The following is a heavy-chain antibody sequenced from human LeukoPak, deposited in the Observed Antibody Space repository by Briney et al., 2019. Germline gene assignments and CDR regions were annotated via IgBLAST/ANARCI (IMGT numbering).Heavy chain of an antibody. Sequence: GGSLRLSCAASGFTFSSYEMNWVRQAPGKGLEWVSYISSSGSTIYYADSVKGRFTISRDNAKNSLYLQMNSLRAEDTAVYYCAKVTGTTSRRAPFDYWGQGTLVTVSS. CDR1: GFTFSSYE. CDR2: ISSSGSTI. V-gene: IGHV3-48*03. D-gene: IGHD1-7*01. J-gene: IGHJ4*02. CDR3: AKVTGTTSRRAPFDY.